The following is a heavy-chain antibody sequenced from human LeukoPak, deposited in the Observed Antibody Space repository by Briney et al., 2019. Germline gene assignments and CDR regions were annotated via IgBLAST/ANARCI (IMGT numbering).Heavy chain of an antibody. J-gene: IGHJ4*02. CDR3: ARDLISSGWNYYFDY. CDR1: GGTFSSYA. D-gene: IGHD6-19*01. Sequence: SVKVSCKASGGTFSSYAISWVRQAPGQGLEWMGGIIPIFGTANYAQKFHGRVTITADESTSTAYMELSSLRSEDTAVYYCARDLISSGWNYYFDYWGRGTLVTVSS. CDR2: IIPIFGTA. V-gene: IGHV1-69*13.